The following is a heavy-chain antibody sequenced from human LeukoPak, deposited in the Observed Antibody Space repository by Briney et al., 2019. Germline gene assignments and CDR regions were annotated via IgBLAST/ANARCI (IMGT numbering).Heavy chain of an antibody. J-gene: IGHJ3*02. CDR1: GFSFSDYY. CDR2: ISSSSSYI. CDR3: ARDLNPSAPYYYDSSGYYPDDAFDI. D-gene: IGHD3-22*01. Sequence: PGGSLRLSCAASGFSFSDYYMNWIRQAPGKGLEWVSSISSSSSYIYYADSVKGRFTISRDNAKNSLYLQMNSLRAEDTAVYYCARDLNPSAPYYYDSSGYYPDDAFDIWGQGTMVTVSS. V-gene: IGHV3-21*01.